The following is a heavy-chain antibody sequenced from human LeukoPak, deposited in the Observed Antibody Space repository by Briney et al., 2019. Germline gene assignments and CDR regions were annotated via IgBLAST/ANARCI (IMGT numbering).Heavy chain of an antibody. CDR2: IIPIFGTA. J-gene: IGHJ4*02. D-gene: IGHD1-26*01. CDR3: ARGAVGATGAFDY. Sequence: ASVKVSCKASGGTFSSYAISWVRQAPGQGLEWMGGIIPIFGTANYAQKFQGRVTITTDESTSTAYMELSSLRSEDTAVYYRARGAVGATGAFDYWGQGTLVTVSS. CDR1: GGTFSSYA. V-gene: IGHV1-69*05.